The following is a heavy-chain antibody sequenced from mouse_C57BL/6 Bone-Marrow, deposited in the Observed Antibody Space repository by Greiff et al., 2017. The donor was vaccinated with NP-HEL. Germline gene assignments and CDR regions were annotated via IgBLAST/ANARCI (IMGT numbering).Heavy chain of an antibody. CDR2: SRNKANDYTT. CDR3: ARDVTTGGSSYAMDY. V-gene: IGHV7-1*01. J-gene: IGHJ4*01. Sequence: EVKVVESGGGLVQSGRSLRLSCATSGFTFSDFYMEWVRQAPGKGLEWIAASRNKANDYTTEYSASVKGRFIVSRDTSQSILYLQMNALRAEDTAIYYCARDVTTGGSSYAMDYWGQGTSVTVSS. D-gene: IGHD1-1*01. CDR1: GFTFSDFY.